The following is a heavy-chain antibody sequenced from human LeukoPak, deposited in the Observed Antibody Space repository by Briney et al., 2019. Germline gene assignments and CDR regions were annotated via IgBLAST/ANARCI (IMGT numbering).Heavy chain of an antibody. CDR1: GFTFNNYA. CDR2: ITGSGGST. D-gene: IGHD3-22*01. V-gene: IGHV3-23*01. CDR3: AKSRDSCGYYLSYFDY. Sequence: PGGSLRLSCAASGFTFNNYAMSWVRQAPGKGLEWVSTITGSGGSTYYADSAKGRFTISRENSNNTLYLQMNSLRAEDTAVYYCAKSRDSCGYYLSYFDYWGQGTLVTVSS. J-gene: IGHJ4*02.